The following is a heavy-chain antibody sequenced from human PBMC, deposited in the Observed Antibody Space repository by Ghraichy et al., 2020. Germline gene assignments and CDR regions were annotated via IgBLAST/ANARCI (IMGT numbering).Heavy chain of an antibody. V-gene: IGHV3-7*01. D-gene: IGHD1-26*01. CDR3: ATWDNSGSHQGFDS. J-gene: IGHJ4*02. Sequence: GGSLRLSCVASGFTFSNYWMSWVRQAPGKGLEWVANIKEDGSDKYYVDSVKGRFTISRDNAKNSVYLRMDSLRVEDTAVYYCATWDNSGSHQGFDSWGQGPLVTVSS. CDR1: GFTFSNYW. CDR2: IKEDGSDK.